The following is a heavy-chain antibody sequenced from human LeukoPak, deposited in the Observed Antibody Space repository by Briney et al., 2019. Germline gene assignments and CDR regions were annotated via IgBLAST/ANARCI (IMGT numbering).Heavy chain of an antibody. CDR3: AKVVVVVAAPPENWFDP. J-gene: IGHJ5*02. CDR1: GFTFSSYG. D-gene: IGHD2-15*01. CDR2: ILYVGSNK. Sequence: GSLSLSCPSPGFTFSSYGMHWVRQPPGKGLGGVAFILYVGSNKYYPHSVKGRFTISRDNSKNTLYLQMDSLRAEDTAVYYCAKVVVVVAAPPENWFDPWGEGTLVTVSS. V-gene: IGHV3-30*02.